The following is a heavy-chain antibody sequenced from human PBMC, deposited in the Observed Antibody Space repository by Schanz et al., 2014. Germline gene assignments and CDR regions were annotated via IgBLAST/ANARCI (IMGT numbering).Heavy chain of an antibody. CDR3: AKGLGTRSNNFDY. CDR2: IPNDGSNY. V-gene: IGHV3-30*02. D-gene: IGHD6-13*01. J-gene: IGHJ4*02. CDR1: GFTFSSFG. Sequence: QVQLVESGGGVVQPGGSLRLSCAASGFTFSSFGMHWVRQAPGKGLEWVAFIPNDGSNYYHVDSVKGRFTISRDNSKNTLYLQINSLRTEDTAVFYCAKGLGTRSNNFDYWGQGTLVTVSS.